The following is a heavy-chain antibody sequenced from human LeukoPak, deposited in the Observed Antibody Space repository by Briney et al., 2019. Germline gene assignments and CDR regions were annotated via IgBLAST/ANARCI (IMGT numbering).Heavy chain of an antibody. V-gene: IGHV4-59*01. Sequence: LEWIGYIYYSGSTNYNPSLKSRVTISVDTSKNQFSLKLSSVTAADTAVYYCARDKSGWYVWGQGTLVTVSS. CDR3: ARDKSGWYV. CDR2: IYYSGST. J-gene: IGHJ4*02. D-gene: IGHD6-19*01.